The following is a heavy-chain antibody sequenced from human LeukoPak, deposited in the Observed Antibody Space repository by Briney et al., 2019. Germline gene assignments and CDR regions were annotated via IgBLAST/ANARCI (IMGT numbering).Heavy chain of an antibody. J-gene: IGHJ4*02. D-gene: IGHD3-22*01. Sequence: GGSLRLSCAASGFTFSSYAMHWVRQAPGKGLEWVAVISYDGSNKYYADSVKGRFTISRDNSKNTLYLQMNSLIPEDTAMYYCATNSFDSSGYPSYWGQGTLVTVSS. CDR1: GFTFSSYA. CDR2: ISYDGSNK. CDR3: ATNSFDSSGYPSY. V-gene: IGHV3-30*04.